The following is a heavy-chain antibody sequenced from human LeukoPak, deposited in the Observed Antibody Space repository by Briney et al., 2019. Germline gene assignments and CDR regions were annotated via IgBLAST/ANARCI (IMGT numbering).Heavy chain of an antibody. CDR1: GFTFSSCN. V-gene: IGHV3-21*01. Sequence: GGSLRLSCAASGFTFSSCNMNWVRQAPGKGLEWVSSITGSGNYIYYADSVRGRFTISRDNAKNSLYLQVNSLRAEDTAVYYCATSIEVAYLAFDFWGRGALVTVSS. CDR3: ATSIEVAYLAFDF. J-gene: IGHJ4*02. D-gene: IGHD6-19*01. CDR2: ITGSGNYI.